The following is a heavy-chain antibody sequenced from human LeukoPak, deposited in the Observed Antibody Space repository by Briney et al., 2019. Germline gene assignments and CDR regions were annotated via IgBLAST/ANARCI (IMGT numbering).Heavy chain of an antibody. CDR2: IFYNEGT. Sequence: SETLSLTCTVSSGSFRTYYWSRIRQPPGKGLEWIGYIFYNEGTSYNPSLKSRVTISVDTSNNQLPLKVNSVTAADTAMYYCVKSNSRYQPWTLDIWGRGTMVTVSS. CDR1: SGSFRTYY. V-gene: IGHV4-59*01. J-gene: IGHJ3*02. CDR3: VKSNSRYQPWTLDI. D-gene: IGHD2-2*01.